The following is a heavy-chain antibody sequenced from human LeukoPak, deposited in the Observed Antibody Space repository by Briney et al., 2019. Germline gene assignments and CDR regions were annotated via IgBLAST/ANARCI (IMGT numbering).Heavy chain of an antibody. CDR1: GGSISSHY. CDR3: ARASYYYDFWSGYYPYYFDY. Sequence: SETLSLTCTVSGGSISSHYWSWIRQPPGKGLEWIGYIYYSGITNYNPSLKSRVTISVDTSKNQFSLKLSSVTAADTAVYYCARASYYYDFWSGYYPYYFDYWGQGTLVTVSS. CDR2: IYYSGIT. V-gene: IGHV4-59*11. J-gene: IGHJ4*02. D-gene: IGHD3-3*01.